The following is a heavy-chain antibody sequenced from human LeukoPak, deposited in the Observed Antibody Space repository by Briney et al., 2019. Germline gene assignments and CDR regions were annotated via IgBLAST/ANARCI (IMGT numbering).Heavy chain of an antibody. J-gene: IGHJ6*04. CDR1: GFTVSSNY. Sequence: GSLRLSCAASGFTVSSNYMSWVRQAPGKGLEWVSIIYSGGATYYGDSVKGRFTISRDNAKNSLFLQMNSLRAEDTAVYFCVKSTRAVMAMMDVWGKGTTVTVSS. CDR2: IYSGGAT. CDR3: VKSTRAVMAMMDV. D-gene: IGHD3-16*01. V-gene: IGHV3-66*01.